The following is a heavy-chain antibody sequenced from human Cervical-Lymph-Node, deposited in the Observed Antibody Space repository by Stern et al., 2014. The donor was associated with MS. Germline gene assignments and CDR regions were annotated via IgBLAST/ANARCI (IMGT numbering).Heavy chain of an antibody. Sequence: VQLVESGGGVVQPGRSLRLSCAASGFSFSAYGMHWVRQTPGQGPGWVAGASYDGSNKDYAASVKGRFTISRDNSKNTLYLQMNRLSAEDTAVYYCAKDRVGYYYGMDVWGQGTTVTVSS. D-gene: IGHD3-10*01. J-gene: IGHJ6*02. CDR1: GFSFSAYG. V-gene: IGHV3-30*18. CDR2: ASYDGSNK. CDR3: AKDRVGYYYGMDV.